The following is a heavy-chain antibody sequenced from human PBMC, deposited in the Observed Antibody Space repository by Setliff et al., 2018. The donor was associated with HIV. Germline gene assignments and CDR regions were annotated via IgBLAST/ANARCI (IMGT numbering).Heavy chain of an antibody. D-gene: IGHD1-1*01. V-gene: IGHV4-59*01. CDR3: AREDGSNSHDTFEI. J-gene: IGHJ3*02. CDR1: VGSISNDY. CDR2: IYYTGST. Sequence: SETLSLTCTVSVGSISNDYWHWIRQSPGRGLEWIGYIYYTGSTNYSPSLKSRVAMSVDSSNHQFSLKLTSVTPADTAIYYCAREDGSNSHDTFEIWGQGILVTVSS.